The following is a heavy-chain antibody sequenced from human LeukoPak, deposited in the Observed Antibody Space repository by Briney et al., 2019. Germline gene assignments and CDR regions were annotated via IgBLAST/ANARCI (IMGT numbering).Heavy chain of an antibody. V-gene: IGHV3-23*01. CDR2: ISESGGST. CDR1: GFTFSSYA. J-gene: IGHJ4*02. CDR3: ARTFWSGYYATYYFDY. D-gene: IGHD3-3*01. Sequence: GGSLRLSCAASGFTFSSYAMSWVRQAPGKGLEWVSAISESGGSTYYADSVTGRFTISRDNSKNTLRVQMNSLRAEDTAVYYCARTFWSGYYATYYFDYWGQGTLVTVSS.